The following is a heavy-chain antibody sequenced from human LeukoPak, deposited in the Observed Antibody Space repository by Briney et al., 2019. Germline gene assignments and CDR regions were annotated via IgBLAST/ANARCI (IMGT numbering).Heavy chain of an antibody. J-gene: IGHJ4*02. CDR1: GFTFSVFA. Sequence: PGGSLTLSGVASGFTFSVFAMHWLRPRSGKGMEWVGRIRSKANNYAPAYAASVNGMFTISRDDSKNTAYLQMNSLTTEDTAVYYCTSGAYYYDSSGGYWGQGTLVTVSS. CDR2: IRSKANNYAP. CDR3: TSGAYYYDSSGGY. V-gene: IGHV3-73*01. D-gene: IGHD3-22*01.